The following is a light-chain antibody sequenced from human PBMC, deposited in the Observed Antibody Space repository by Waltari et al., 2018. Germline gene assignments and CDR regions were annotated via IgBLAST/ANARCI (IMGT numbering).Light chain of an antibody. CDR3: QQYDNFPFT. V-gene: IGKV1-33*01. CDR2: DAS. Sequence: IPMTQSPSYLSASVGDRVTITCQASQDLSNYLNWYQQKPGRAPKLLIFDASKLETGVPSRFSGGGSGTDFTFTIGSLQPEDIATYYCQQYDNFPFTFGPGTKVDIK. CDR1: QDLSNY. J-gene: IGKJ3*01.